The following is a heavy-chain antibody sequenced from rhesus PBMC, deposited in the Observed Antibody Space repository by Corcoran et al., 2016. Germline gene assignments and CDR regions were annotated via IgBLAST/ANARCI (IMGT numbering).Heavy chain of an antibody. J-gene: IGHJ6*01. CDR3: ASAYGLDS. Sequence: QVQLQESGPGRVKPSETLALTCVVSGGSLSSKYLNWIPQPPGKGLEWIGRIYGGSGSPSYNPSLTSRVTISTDTSKNQFSLKLSSVTAADTAMYYCASAYGLDSWGQGVVVTVSS. CDR1: GGSLSSKY. V-gene: IGHV4-147*01. CDR2: IYGGSGSP.